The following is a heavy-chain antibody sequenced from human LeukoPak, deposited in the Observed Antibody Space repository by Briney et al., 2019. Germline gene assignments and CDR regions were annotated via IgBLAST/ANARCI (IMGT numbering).Heavy chain of an antibody. V-gene: IGHV6-1*01. Sequence: SQTLSLTCAISGDSVSSNSAAWNWIRQSPSRGLEWLGRTYYRSKWYNDYAVSVKSRITINPDTSKNQFSLQLNSVTPEDTAVYYCARDGVGATSEYYYYYMDVWGKGTTVTVSS. J-gene: IGHJ6*03. D-gene: IGHD1-26*01. CDR2: TYYRSKWYN. CDR3: ARDGVGATSEYYYYYMDV. CDR1: GDSVSSNSAA.